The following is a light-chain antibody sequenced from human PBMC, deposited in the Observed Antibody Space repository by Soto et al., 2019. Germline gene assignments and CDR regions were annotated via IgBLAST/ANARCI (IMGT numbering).Light chain of an antibody. CDR1: QTLRTW. CDR2: DVS. Sequence: DIQMTQSPSTLSASVGDRVTITCRASQTLRTWLAWYQQKPGKAPKLLIYDVSILQSGVPSRFSGSGSGTEFTLTISSLQPDDFATYCCQQYNGYPLTFGGGTKVDFK. CDR3: QQYNGYPLT. V-gene: IGKV1-5*01. J-gene: IGKJ4*01.